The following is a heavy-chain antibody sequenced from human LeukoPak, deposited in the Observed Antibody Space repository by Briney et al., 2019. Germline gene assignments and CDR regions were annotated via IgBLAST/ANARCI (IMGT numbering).Heavy chain of an antibody. D-gene: IGHD3-3*01. V-gene: IGHV1-2*02. CDR3: ARDNDFWSGYHDAFDI. CDR1: GYTFTGYY. J-gene: IGHJ3*02. CDR2: INPNSGGT. Sequence: ASVKVSCKASGYTFTGYYMHWVRQAPGQGLEWMGWINPNSGGTNYAQKFQGRVTMTRDTSISTAYMELSRLRSDDTAVYYCARDNDFWSGYHDAFDIWGQGTMVTVSS.